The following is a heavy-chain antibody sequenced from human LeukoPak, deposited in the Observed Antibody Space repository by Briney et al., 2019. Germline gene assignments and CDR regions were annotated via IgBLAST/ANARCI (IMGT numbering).Heavy chain of an antibody. D-gene: IGHD3-9*01. Sequence: SETLSLTCTVSGGSISSYYWSWIRQPPGKGLEWIGYIYYSGSTNYNPSLKSRVTISVDTSKNQFSLKLSSVTAADTAVYYCARVGWVRYFDWLSNGNWFDPWGQGTLVTVSS. CDR2: IYYSGST. CDR1: GGSISSYY. CDR3: ARVGWVRYFDWLSNGNWFDP. J-gene: IGHJ5*02. V-gene: IGHV4-59*01.